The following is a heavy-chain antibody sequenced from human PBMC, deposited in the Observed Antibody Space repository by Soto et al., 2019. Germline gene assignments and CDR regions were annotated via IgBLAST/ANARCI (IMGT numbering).Heavy chain of an antibody. V-gene: IGHV1-2*02. Sequence: ASVKVSCKTSGYTFTRYYIHWVRQAPGQGLEWMGWINPNSGDTKYAQRFQGRVNMTKDTSITTAYMELTRLRSDDTAVYFCARQLAYCGGDCYTEPVDYWGQGTLVTVSS. D-gene: IGHD2-21*02. CDR1: GYTFTRYY. J-gene: IGHJ4*02. CDR3: ARQLAYCGGDCYTEPVDY. CDR2: INPNSGDT.